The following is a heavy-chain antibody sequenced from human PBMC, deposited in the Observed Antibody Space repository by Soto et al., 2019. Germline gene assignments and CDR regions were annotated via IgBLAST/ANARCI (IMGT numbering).Heavy chain of an antibody. D-gene: IGHD3-3*02. J-gene: IGHJ6*02. Sequence: ELVQSGPEAREPGTSVKVSCRASGFSFGDSAVQWVRQGRGQRLEWIGWIVVVNGNTNYAQKFKGRVTLTRDASTSTSHIELTSLSSEDTAVYFCAVTDLPFRPLTEPTENGMDVWGQGTTVTVSS. CDR3: AVTDLPFRPLTEPTENGMDV. V-gene: IGHV1-58*01. CDR1: GFSFGDSA. CDR2: IVVVNGNT.